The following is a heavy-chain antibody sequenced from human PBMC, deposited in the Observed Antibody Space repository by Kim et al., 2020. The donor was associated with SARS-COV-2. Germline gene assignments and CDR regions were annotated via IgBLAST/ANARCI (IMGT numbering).Heavy chain of an antibody. CDR2: ISYDGSNK. J-gene: IGHJ6*02. V-gene: IGHV3-33*05. CDR1: GFTLSSYG. CDR3: ARTVVPAAIGYGMDV. D-gene: IGHD2-2*02. Sequence: GGSLRLSCAASGFTLSSYGMHWVRRAPGKGLEWVAVISYDGSNKYYADSVKGRFTISRDNSKNTLYLQMNSLRAEDTAVYYCARTVVPAAIGYGMDVWGQGTTVTVSS.